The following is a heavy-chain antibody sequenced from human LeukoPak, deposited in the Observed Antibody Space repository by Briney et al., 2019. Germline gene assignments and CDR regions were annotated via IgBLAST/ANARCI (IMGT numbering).Heavy chain of an antibody. CDR3: ARGVVPAALLDYYYYYMDV. V-gene: IGHV3-48*04. Sequence: GGSLRLSCAASGFTFSSNSMNWVRQAPGKGLEWVSYISGSGNTIYYADSVKGRFTISRDNAKNSLFLQMNTLRAEDTAVYYCARGVVPAALLDYYYYYMDVWGKGTTVTVSS. D-gene: IGHD2-2*01. J-gene: IGHJ6*03. CDR2: ISGSGNTI. CDR1: GFTFSSNS.